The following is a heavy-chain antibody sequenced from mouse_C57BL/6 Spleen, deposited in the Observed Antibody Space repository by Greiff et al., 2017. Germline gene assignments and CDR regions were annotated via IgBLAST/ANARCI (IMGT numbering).Heavy chain of an antibody. CDR1: GFSLSTSGMG. D-gene: IGHD1-1*01. J-gene: IGHJ1*03. CDR2: IYWDDDK. CDR3: ARREYYGSYWYFDV. V-gene: IGHV8-12*01. Sequence: QVTLKESGPGILQSSQTLSLTCSFSGFSLSTSGMGVSWIRQPSGKGLEWLAHIYWDDDKRYNPSLKSRLTISENTSRNQVFLKITSVDTADTATYYCARREYYGSYWYFDVWGTGTTVTVSS.